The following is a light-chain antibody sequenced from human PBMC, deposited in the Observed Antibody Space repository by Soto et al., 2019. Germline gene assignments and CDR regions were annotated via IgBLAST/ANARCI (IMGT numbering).Light chain of an antibody. V-gene: IGKV2-28*01. Sequence: EILLTQSPLSLPVTLGEPASISCRASQSLLHNNGFYYLDWYLQKPGQSPQLLIYLASIRASGVPDRFSGRGSGTDFTLEISRVEAVDVGLYYCMQALQKPLTFGGGTTVEIK. CDR2: LAS. J-gene: IGKJ4*01. CDR3: MQALQKPLT. CDR1: QSLLHNNGFYY.